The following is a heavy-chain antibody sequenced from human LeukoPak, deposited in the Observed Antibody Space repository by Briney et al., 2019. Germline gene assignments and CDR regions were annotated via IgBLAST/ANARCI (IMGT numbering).Heavy chain of an antibody. J-gene: IGHJ4*02. CDR3: ARDYGDYTYFDY. CDR1: GFTFSSYA. V-gene: IGHV3-30-3*01. Sequence: PGRSLRLSCAASGFTFSSYAMHWVRQAPGKGLEWVAVISYDGSNRYYADSVKGRFTISRDNSKNTLYLQMNSLRAEDTAVYYCARDYGDYTYFDYWGQGTLVTVSS. D-gene: IGHD4-17*01. CDR2: ISYDGSNR.